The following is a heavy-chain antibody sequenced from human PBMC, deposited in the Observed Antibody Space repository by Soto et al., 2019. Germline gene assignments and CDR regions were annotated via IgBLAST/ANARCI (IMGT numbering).Heavy chain of an antibody. CDR3: ARGTYYYDSSGYTTPVDHREEYFQH. J-gene: IGHJ1*01. CDR2: IIPIFGTA. CDR1: GGTFSSYA. Sequence: PRPSVKVSCKASGGTFSSYAISWVRQAPGQGLEWMGGIIPIFGTANYAQKFQGRVTITADESTSTAYMELSSLRSEDTAVYYCARGTYYYDSSGYTTPVDHREEYFQHWGQGTLVTVSS. D-gene: IGHD3-22*01. V-gene: IGHV1-69*13.